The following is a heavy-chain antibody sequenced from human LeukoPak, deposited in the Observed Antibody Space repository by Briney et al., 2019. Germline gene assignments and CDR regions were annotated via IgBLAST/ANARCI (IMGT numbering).Heavy chain of an antibody. CDR1: GLPFSSYA. Sequence: GGSLRLSCAASGLPFSSYAMHWVRQAPGKGLEWVALISYDGSNEHYADSVKGRSTISRDNSKNTLYLQVNSLRAEDTAVYYCAKSKFSCIGNNCYSPDYWGQGTLVTVSS. CDR3: AKSKFSCIGNNCYSPDY. CDR2: ISYDGSNE. D-gene: IGHD2-15*01. V-gene: IGHV3-30*18. J-gene: IGHJ4*02.